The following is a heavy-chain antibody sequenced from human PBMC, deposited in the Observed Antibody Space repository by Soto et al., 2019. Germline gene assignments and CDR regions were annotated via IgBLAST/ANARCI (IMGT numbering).Heavy chain of an antibody. D-gene: IGHD4-4*01. J-gene: IGHJ4*02. Sequence: EVQLLGSGGGLVQPGGSLRLSCVGSGFTFSTYWMNWVRQAPGKGLEWVANINPDGNVGTYVDSVRGRFTTSRDNAKNSLYLQMNSLRADDTAVYFCAGWGGHDYNYWGQGIKVTVSS. V-gene: IGHV3-7*03. CDR2: INPDGNVG. CDR1: GFTFSTYW. CDR3: AGWGGHDYNY.